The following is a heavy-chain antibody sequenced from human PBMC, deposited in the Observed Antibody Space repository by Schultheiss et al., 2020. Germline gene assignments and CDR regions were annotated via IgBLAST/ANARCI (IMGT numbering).Heavy chain of an antibody. D-gene: IGHD3-3*01. CDR1: GFTFSSYG. V-gene: IGHV3-30*18. CDR2: ISYDGSNK. Sequence: GESLKISCAASGFTFSSYGMHWVRQAPGKGLEWVAVISYDGSNKYYVDSVKGRFTISRDNSKNTLYLQMNSLRAEDTAVYYCANDKGITIFGVVPFDYWGQGTLVTVSS. J-gene: IGHJ4*02. CDR3: ANDKGITIFGVVPFDY.